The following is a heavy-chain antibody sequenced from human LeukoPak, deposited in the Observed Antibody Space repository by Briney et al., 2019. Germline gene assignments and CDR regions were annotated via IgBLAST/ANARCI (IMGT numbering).Heavy chain of an antibody. J-gene: IGHJ4*02. D-gene: IGHD5-12*01. CDR2: IKQDGSEK. V-gene: IGHV3-7*01. CDR1: GFTFSSYW. CDR3: ARDLHGWLRLQVFDY. Sequence: GGSLRLSCAASGFTFSSYWMSWVRQAPEKGLEWVANIKQDGSEKYYVDSVKGRFTISRDNAKNSLYLQMNSLRAEDTAVYYCARDLHGWLRLQVFDYWGQGTLVTVSS.